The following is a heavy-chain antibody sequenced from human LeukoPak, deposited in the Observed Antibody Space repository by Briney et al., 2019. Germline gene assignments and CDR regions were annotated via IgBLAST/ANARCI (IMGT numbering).Heavy chain of an antibody. V-gene: IGHV4-61*02. CDR1: GDSISSGDYY. CDR2: ISSSGST. CDR3: ARKQQPYDY. J-gene: IGHJ4*02. Sequence: ASETLSLTCTVSGDSISSGDYYWSWIRQPAGKGLEWIGRISSSGSTNYNPSLKSRVTISVDTSKNQFSLKLSSVTAADTAVYYCARKQQPYDYWGQGTLVTVSS. D-gene: IGHD6-13*01.